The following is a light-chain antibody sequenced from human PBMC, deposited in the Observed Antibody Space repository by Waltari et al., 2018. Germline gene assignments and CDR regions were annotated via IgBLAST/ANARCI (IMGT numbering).Light chain of an antibody. CDR3: MQGTHWPPVYT. Sequence: VVLPQSPLSLPVTLGRPAPIPCRSSQSLVYSDGNTYLNWCQQTPGQSPRRLIYKVSSRDSGVPDRFSGSGSGTDFILKISRVEAEDVGVYYCMQGTHWPPVYTFGQGTKLEIK. V-gene: IGKV2-30*01. CDR1: QSLVYSDGNTY. CDR2: KVS. J-gene: IGKJ2*01.